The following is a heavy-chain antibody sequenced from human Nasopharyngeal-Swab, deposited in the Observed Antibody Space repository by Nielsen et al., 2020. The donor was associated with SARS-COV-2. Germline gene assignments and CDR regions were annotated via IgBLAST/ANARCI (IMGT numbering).Heavy chain of an antibody. CDR3: ARELSGYCSSPLGCYYYGMDV. D-gene: IGHD2-2*01. J-gene: IGHJ6*02. Sequence: LSLPCAASGFTFSSYEMNWVRQAPGKGLEWVSSISSSSSYIYYADSVKGRFTISRDNAKNSLYLQMNSLRAEDTAVYYCARELSGYCSSPLGCYYYGMDVWGQGTTVTVSS. V-gene: IGHV3-21*01. CDR2: ISSSSSYI. CDR1: GFTFSSYE.